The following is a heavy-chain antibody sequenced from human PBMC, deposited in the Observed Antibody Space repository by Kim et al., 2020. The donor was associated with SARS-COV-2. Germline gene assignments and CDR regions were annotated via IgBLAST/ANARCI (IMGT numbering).Heavy chain of an antibody. V-gene: IGHV3-30*18. CDR2: ISYDGSNK. Sequence: GGSLRLSCAASGFTFSSYGMHWVRQAPGKGLEWVAVISYDGSNKYYADSVKGRFTISRDNSKNTLYLQMNSLRAEDTAVYYCAKGPLGEYQLPSGLRLGLGFDYWGQGTLVTVSS. D-gene: IGHD2-2*01. CDR3: AKGPLGEYQLPSGLRLGLGFDY. CDR1: GFTFSSYG. J-gene: IGHJ4*02.